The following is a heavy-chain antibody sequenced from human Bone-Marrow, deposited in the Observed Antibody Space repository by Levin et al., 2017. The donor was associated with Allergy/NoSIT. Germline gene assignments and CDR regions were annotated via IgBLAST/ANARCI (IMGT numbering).Heavy chain of an antibody. V-gene: IGHV2-5*02. CDR3: AHRGGAYCSGGSCYLVHAFDI. Sequence: SGPTLVKPTQTLTLTCTFSGFSLSTSGVGVGWIRQPPGKALEWLALIYWDDDKRYSPSLKSRLTITKDTSKNQVVLTMTNMDPVDTATYYCAHRGGAYCSGGSCYLVHAFDIWGQGTMVTVSS. J-gene: IGHJ3*02. D-gene: IGHD2-15*01. CDR1: GFSLSTSGVG. CDR2: IYWDDDK.